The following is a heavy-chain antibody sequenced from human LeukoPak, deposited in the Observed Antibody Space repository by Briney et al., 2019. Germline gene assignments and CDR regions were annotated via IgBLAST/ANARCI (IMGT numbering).Heavy chain of an antibody. CDR3: ARRGSSGWLDY. J-gene: IGHJ4*02. CDR1: GGSISSSSYY. CDR2: IYYSGST. Sequence: SETLSLTCTVSGGSISSSSYYWGWIRQPPGKGLEWMGSIYYSGSTYYNPSLKSRVTIVVDTSKNQFSLKLSSVTAADTAVYYCARRGSSGWLDYWGQGTLVTVSS. D-gene: IGHD6-19*01. V-gene: IGHV4-39*01.